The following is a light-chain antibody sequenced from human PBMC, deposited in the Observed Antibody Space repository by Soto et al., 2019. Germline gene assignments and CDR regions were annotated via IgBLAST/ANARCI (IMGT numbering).Light chain of an antibody. CDR1: QNIDRW. V-gene: IGKV1-5*01. CDR2: HDS. CDR3: QHYNSYGT. J-gene: IGKJ1*01. Sequence: DLQMPQSPSTLPASVGDRVPITCRASQNIDRWVAWYQQKSGKAPKILIYHDSSLETGVPSRFSGSGSGTEFTLTISSVQPDDFASYYRQHYNSYGTCGQGTTGDIK.